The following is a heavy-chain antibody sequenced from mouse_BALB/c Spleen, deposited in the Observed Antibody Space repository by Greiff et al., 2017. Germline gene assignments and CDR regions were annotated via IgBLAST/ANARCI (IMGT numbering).Heavy chain of an antibody. Sequence: QVQLQQSGAELVKPGASVKLSCKTSGYTFTSYWIQWVKQRPGQGLGWIGEIFPGTGTTYYNEKFKGKATLTIDTSSSTAYMQLSSLTSEDSAVYFCARLDSSSAMDYWGQGTSVTVSS. CDR2: IFPGTGTT. CDR1: GYTFTSYW. D-gene: IGHD3-2*01. J-gene: IGHJ4*01. CDR3: ARLDSSSAMDY. V-gene: IGHV1S132*01.